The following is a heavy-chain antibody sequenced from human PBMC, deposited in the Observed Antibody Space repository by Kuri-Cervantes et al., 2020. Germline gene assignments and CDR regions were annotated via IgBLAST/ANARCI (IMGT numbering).Heavy chain of an antibody. J-gene: IGHJ4*02. Sequence: SQTLSLTCAVYGGSFSGYYWSWIRQPPGKGLEWIGEINHSGSTNYNPSLKSRVTISVDTSKNQFSLKLSSVTAADTAVYYCARGSTYYDKALDYWGQGTLVTVSS. CDR3: ARGSTYYDKALDY. V-gene: IGHV4-34*01. CDR2: INHSGST. CDR1: GGSFSGYY. D-gene: IGHD3-22*01.